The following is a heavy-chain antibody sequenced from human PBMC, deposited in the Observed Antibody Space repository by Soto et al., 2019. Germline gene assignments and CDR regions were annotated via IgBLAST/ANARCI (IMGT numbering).Heavy chain of an antibody. V-gene: IGHV1-69*12. J-gene: IGHJ4*02. CDR1: GGTFSSYA. CDR3: VRVVAIPGYPDN. D-gene: IGHD5-12*01. CDR2: IVPIVDTS. Sequence: QVQLVQSGAEVRQPASSVKVSCKTSGGTFSSYAISWVRQAPGQGLEWMGVIVPIVDTSTYAQKFQGRVTITADESTSTAYMELSSLRSDDTAIYYWVRVVAIPGYPDNWGQGTLVTVSS.